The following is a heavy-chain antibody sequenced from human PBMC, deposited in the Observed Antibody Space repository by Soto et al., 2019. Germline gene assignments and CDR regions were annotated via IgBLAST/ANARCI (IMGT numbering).Heavy chain of an antibody. Sequence: PGGSLRLSCAVSGFTFSRFWMGWVRQAPGGGLEWVANIQQDGSEKYYVDSVKGRFTMSKDNVKNSLYLQMNSLGAEDTAVYYCARVRYGGYSYYFDYWGQGALVTVSS. CDR2: IQQDGSEK. CDR3: ARVRYGGYSYYFDY. CDR1: GFTFSRFW. D-gene: IGHD4-17*01. J-gene: IGHJ4*02. V-gene: IGHV3-7*03.